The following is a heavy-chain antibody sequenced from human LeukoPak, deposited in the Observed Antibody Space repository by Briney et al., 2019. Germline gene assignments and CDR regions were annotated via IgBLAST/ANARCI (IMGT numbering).Heavy chain of an antibody. CDR2: INSDGSST. CDR3: ARDPHGYWWFDP. D-gene: IGHD3-22*01. J-gene: IGHJ5*02. V-gene: IGHV3-74*01. Sequence: GGSLRLSCAASGFTFSNYWMHWVRQAPGKGLVWVSRINSDGSSTSYADSVKGRFTISRDNRKNTLYLQMNNLRTEDTAVYYCARDPHGYWWFDPWGQGTLVTVSS. CDR1: GFTFSNYW.